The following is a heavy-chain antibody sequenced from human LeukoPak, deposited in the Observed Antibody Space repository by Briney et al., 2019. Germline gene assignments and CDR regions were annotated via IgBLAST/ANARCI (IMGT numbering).Heavy chain of an antibody. CDR1: GFTFSSYS. J-gene: IGHJ5*02. Sequence: GGSLRLSCAASGFTFSSYSMNWVRQAPGKGLEWVSSISSSSSYIYYADSVKGRFTISRDNAKNSLYLQMNSLRAEDTAVYYCARETSGYYSRRFDPWGQGTLVTVSS. D-gene: IGHD3-22*01. V-gene: IGHV3-21*06. CDR2: ISSSSSYI. CDR3: ARETSGYYSRRFDP.